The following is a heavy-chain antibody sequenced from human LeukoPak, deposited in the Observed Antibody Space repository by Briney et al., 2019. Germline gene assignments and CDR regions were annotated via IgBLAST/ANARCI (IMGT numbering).Heavy chain of an antibody. Sequence: GGSLRLSCAASGFTFSSYAMNWVRQAPGKWLEGVSGIGYTGDSTFYADSVKGRFTVSRDSSKNTLFLHMNSLRAEDTALYYCAKSPTVDAAFDIWGQGTMVTVSS. CDR1: GFTFSSYA. CDR3: AKSPTVDAAFDI. CDR2: IGYTGDST. V-gene: IGHV3-23*01. D-gene: IGHD4-23*01. J-gene: IGHJ3*02.